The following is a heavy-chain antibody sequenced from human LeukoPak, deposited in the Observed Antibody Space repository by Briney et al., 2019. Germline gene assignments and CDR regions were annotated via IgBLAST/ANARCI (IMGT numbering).Heavy chain of an antibody. J-gene: IGHJ4*02. CDR1: GFTFDDYA. Sequence: GGSLRLSCAASGFTFDDYAMHWVRQAPGKGLEWVSGISWNSGSIGYADSVKGRFTISRDNAKNTLYLQMNSLRAEDTAVYYCARRSGIAVAGAFDYWGQGTLVTVSS. CDR2: ISWNSGSI. V-gene: IGHV3-9*01. CDR3: ARRSGIAVAGAFDY. D-gene: IGHD6-19*01.